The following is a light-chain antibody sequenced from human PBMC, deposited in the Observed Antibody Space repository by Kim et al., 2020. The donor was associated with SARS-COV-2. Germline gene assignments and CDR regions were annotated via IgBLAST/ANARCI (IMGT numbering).Light chain of an antibody. V-gene: IGLV1-47*02. CDR1: SSNIGSNY. J-gene: IGLJ3*02. Sequence: ELTQPPSASGTPGQRVTISCSGSSSNIGSNYVYWYQQLPGTAPKLLIYSNNQRPSGVPDRFSGSKSGTSASLAISGLRSEDEADYYCAAWDDSLSGPWVFGGGTQLTV. CDR2: SNN. CDR3: AAWDDSLSGPWV.